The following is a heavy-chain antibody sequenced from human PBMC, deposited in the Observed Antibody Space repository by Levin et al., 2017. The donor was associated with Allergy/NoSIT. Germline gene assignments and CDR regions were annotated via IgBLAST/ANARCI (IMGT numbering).Heavy chain of an antibody. CDR2: INPSGGST. V-gene: IGHV1-46*01. CDR3: ATVPVHSGSF. Sequence: GESLKISCKASGYTFTSYYMHWVRQAPGQGLEWMGIINPSGGSTSYAQKFQGRVTMTRDTSTSTVYMELSSLRSEDTAVYYCATVPVHSGSFWGQGTLVTVSS. CDR1: GYTFTSYY. J-gene: IGHJ4*02. D-gene: IGHD1-26*01.